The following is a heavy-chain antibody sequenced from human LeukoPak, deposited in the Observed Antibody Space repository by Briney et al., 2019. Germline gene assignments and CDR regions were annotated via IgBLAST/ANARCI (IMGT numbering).Heavy chain of an antibody. CDR3: ARNGLTTGAKSYYYYMDV. J-gene: IGHJ6*03. Sequence: ASVKVSCKASGYTFTSYGISWVRQAPGQGLERMGWISAYNGNTNYAQKLQGRVTMTTDTSTSTAYMELRSLRSDDTAVYYCARNGLTTGAKSYYYYMDVWGKGTTVTVSS. CDR2: ISAYNGNT. V-gene: IGHV1-18*01. CDR1: GYTFTSYG. D-gene: IGHD1-1*01.